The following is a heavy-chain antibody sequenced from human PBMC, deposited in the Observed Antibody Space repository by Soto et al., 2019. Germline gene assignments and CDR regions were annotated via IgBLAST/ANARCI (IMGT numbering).Heavy chain of an antibody. CDR2: IYYSGST. Sequence: SETLSLTCTVSGGSITSYYWTWIRQPPGKGLEWIGNIYYSGSTNYNPSLKSRVTISVDTSKSQFSLRLSSVTAADTAVYYCARERSGWYLDYWGQGTLVTVSS. D-gene: IGHD6-19*01. CDR1: GGSITSYY. CDR3: ARERSGWYLDY. V-gene: IGHV4-59*12. J-gene: IGHJ4*02.